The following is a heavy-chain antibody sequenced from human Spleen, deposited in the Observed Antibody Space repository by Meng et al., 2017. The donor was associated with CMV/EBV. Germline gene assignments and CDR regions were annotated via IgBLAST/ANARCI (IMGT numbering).Heavy chain of an antibody. CDR2: IYSGGST. CDR1: GFTVSSDY. J-gene: IGHJ4*02. D-gene: IGHD3-22*01. CDR3: ARGDGYYDSSGYLFDY. V-gene: IGHV3-66*02. Sequence: GESLKISCAASGFTVSSDYMSWVRQAPGKGLEWVSVIYSGGSTYYADSVKGRFTISRDNSKNTLYLQMNSLRAEDTAVYYCARGDGYYDSSGYLFDYWGQETLVTVSS.